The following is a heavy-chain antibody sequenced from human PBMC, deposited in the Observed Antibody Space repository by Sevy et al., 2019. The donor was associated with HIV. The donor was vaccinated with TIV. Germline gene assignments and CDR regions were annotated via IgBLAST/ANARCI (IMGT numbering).Heavy chain of an antibody. J-gene: IGHJ4*02. CDR3: AKAPNGYYGSGREGYYFDY. CDR2: ISGSGGST. D-gene: IGHD3-10*01. Sequence: GGSLRLSCAASGFTFSSYAMSWVRQAPGKGLEWVSAISGSGGSTYYADSGKGRFTNSRDNTKNTLSLQMNSLRAEDTAVYYCAKAPNGYYGSGREGYYFDYWGQGTLVTVSS. V-gene: IGHV3-23*01. CDR1: GFTFSSYA.